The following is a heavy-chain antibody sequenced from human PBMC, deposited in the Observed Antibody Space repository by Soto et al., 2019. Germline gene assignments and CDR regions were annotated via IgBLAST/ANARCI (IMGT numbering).Heavy chain of an antibody. Sequence: PGGSLRLSCAASGFTFSSYGMHWVRQAPGEGLEWVAVISYDGSNKYYADSVKGRFTISRDNSKNTLYLQMNSLRAEDTAVYYCARDRGYCSGGRCTSDWFDPWGQGTLVTVSS. CDR3: ARDRGYCSGGRCTSDWFDP. CDR2: ISYDGSNK. J-gene: IGHJ5*02. CDR1: GFTFSSYG. D-gene: IGHD2-15*01. V-gene: IGHV3-30*03.